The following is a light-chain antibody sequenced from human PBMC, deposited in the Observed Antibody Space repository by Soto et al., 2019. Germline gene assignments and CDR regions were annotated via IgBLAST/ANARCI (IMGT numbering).Light chain of an antibody. CDR2: DAF. J-gene: IGKJ1*01. V-gene: IGKV3-11*01. Sequence: EIVLTQSPATLSLSPGERATLSCRASQSVSSYLAWYQQKPGQAPRLLIYDAFNRATGIPARFSGSGSGTDFTLTISSLEPEDFAVYYCQQRSRTFGQGTKVEIK. CDR3: QQRSRT. CDR1: QSVSSY.